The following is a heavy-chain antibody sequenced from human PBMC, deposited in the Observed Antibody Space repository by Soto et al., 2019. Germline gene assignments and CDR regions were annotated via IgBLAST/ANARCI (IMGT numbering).Heavy chain of an antibody. V-gene: IGHV4-59*01. CDR2: IYYSGST. CDR1: GGSISSYY. D-gene: IGHD4-4*01. Sequence: QVQLQESGPGLVKPSETLSLTCTVTGGSISSYYWSSIRQPPGKGLEWIGYIYYSGSTNYNPSLKSAVSISVDTSKNQFSLKLSSVTAAATAVYYCARVLKTTVDYYYGMDVWGQGTTVTVSS. CDR3: ARVLKTTVDYYYGMDV. J-gene: IGHJ6*02.